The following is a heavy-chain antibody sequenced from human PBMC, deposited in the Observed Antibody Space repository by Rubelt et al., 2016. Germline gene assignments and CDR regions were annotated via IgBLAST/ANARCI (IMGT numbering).Heavy chain of an antibody. CDR2: TNPKSGYT. Sequence: QVQLVQSGAEVKKPGASVKVSCKTSGYTFTNYDINWVRQATGQGLEWMGWTNPKSGYTGYAQKFQGRLTMSRDTSTRTAYMELSSLRSEDTAVYYCVRVMGAIDYWGQGTLVTVSS. CDR1: GYTFTNYD. J-gene: IGHJ4*02. D-gene: IGHD1-26*01. V-gene: IGHV1-8*01. CDR3: VRVMGAIDY.